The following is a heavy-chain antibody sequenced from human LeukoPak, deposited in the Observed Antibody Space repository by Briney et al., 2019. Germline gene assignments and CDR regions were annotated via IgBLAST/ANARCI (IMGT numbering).Heavy chain of an antibody. CDR1: GFTFSRYD. CDR3: AREVPTGQAFDI. V-gene: IGHV3-48*03. D-gene: IGHD4-17*01. CDR2: ISSSHSTI. Sequence: GGSLRLSYAASGFTFSRYDMNSVRQAPGKGLEWVSYISSSHSTIYYADSVKGRFTISRDNAKNSLYLQMNSLRAEDTAVYYCAREVPTGQAFDIWGQGTMVTVSS. J-gene: IGHJ3*02.